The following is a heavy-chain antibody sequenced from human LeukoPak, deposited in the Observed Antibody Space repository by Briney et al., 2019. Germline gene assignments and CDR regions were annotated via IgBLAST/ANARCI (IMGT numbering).Heavy chain of an antibody. CDR1: GGSFSGYY. Sequence: SETLSLTCAVYGGSFSGYYWSWIRQPPGKGLEWIGEINHSGSTNYNPSLKSRVTISVDTSKKQFSLKLSSVTAADKAVYYCARGLGEMATTRKDFYYFDYWGQGTLVTVSS. CDR3: ARGLGEMATTRKDFYYFDY. V-gene: IGHV4-34*01. CDR2: INHSGST. J-gene: IGHJ4*02. D-gene: IGHD3-10*01.